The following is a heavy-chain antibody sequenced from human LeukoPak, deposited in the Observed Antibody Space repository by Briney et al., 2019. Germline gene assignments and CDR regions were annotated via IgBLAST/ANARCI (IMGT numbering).Heavy chain of an antibody. Sequence: GSLRLSCAASRFTFSSYAMSWVRQAPGKGLEWVSTISGSTGSTYYADSVKGRFTISRDNSKNTLYLQMNSLRAEDTAVYYCAKGDIVALTLFDYWGQGTLVTVSS. CDR2: ISGSTGST. V-gene: IGHV3-23*01. CDR3: AKGDIVALTLFDY. J-gene: IGHJ4*02. D-gene: IGHD5-12*01. CDR1: RFTFSSYA.